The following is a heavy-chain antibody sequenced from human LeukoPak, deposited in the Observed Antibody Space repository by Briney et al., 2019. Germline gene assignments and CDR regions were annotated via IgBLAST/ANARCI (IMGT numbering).Heavy chain of an antibody. V-gene: IGHV1-69*13. D-gene: IGHD4-11*01. CDR2: IIPIFGTA. CDR1: GGTFSSYA. CDR3: ARGMTVTTYYYYYGMDV. J-gene: IGHJ6*02. Sequence: SVKVSCKASGGTFSSYAISWVRQAPGQGLEWMGGIIPIFGTANYAQKFQGRVTITADESTSTAYMELSSLRSEDTAVYYCARGMTVTTYYYYYGMDVWGQGTTVTVSS.